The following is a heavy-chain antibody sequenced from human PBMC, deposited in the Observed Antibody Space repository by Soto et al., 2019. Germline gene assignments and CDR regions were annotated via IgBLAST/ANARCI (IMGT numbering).Heavy chain of an antibody. CDR3: ARGQPPHYVFWSGYYNVRQYHCFDP. D-gene: IGHD3-3*01. CDR2: IYHSGST. Sequence: PSETLSLTCTVSGGSISSYYWSWIRQPPGKGLEWIGYIYHSGSTYYNPSLKSRVTISVDRSKNQFSLKLSSVTAADTAVYYCARGQPPHYVFWSGYYNVRQYHCFDPWGQGTLVTVSS. J-gene: IGHJ5*02. CDR1: GGSISSYY. V-gene: IGHV4-59*12.